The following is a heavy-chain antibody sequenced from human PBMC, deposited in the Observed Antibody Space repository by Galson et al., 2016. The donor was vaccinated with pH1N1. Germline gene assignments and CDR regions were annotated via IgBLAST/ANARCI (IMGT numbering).Heavy chain of an antibody. V-gene: IGHV3-7*01. CDR3: ARDQTFATGPYGHYLDY. Sequence: SLRLSCAGSGFTFSSYWITWVRQAPGKGLEWVANINQDGSEKYYVASVTGRFTISRDNAKNSFYLQMNSLRAEDTAIYFCARDQTFATGPYGHYLDYWGQGILVTVSS. CDR1: GFTFSSYW. D-gene: IGHD3-9*01. J-gene: IGHJ4*02. CDR2: INQDGSEK.